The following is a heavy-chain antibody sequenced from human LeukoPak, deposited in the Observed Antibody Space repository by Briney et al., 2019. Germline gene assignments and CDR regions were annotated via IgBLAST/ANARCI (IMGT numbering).Heavy chain of an antibody. Sequence: GRSLRLSCPTSGFTFGDYAMSWFRQAPGKGPEWVGFIRSKPYGGTTEYAASVKGRFAISRDDSKSIAYLQMNSLITEDTAVYYCSRHSDYGDYKFDFWGQGTLVTVSS. D-gene: IGHD4-17*01. CDR3: SRHSDYGDYKFDF. V-gene: IGHV3-49*03. CDR1: GFTFGDYA. CDR2: IRSKPYGGTT. J-gene: IGHJ4*02.